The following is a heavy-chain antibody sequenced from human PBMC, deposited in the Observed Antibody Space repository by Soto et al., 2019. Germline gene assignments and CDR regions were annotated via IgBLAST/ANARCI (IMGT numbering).Heavy chain of an antibody. V-gene: IGHV1-18*01. J-gene: IGHJ5*02. CDR1: GYTFTSYG. CDR2: ISAYNGNT. Sequence: ASVKVSCKASGYTFTSYGISWVRQAPGQGLEWMGWISAYNGNTNYAQKLQGRVTMTTDTSTSTAYMELRSLRSDDTAVYYCARVPLGYCSGGSCYALDNWFDPWGQGTLVTVSS. CDR3: ARVPLGYCSGGSCYALDNWFDP. D-gene: IGHD2-15*01.